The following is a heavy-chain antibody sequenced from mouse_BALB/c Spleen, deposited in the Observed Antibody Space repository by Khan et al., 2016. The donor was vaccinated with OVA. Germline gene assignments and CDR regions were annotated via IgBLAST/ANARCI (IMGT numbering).Heavy chain of an antibody. CDR1: GFSLTSYG. Sequence: VQLQESGPGLVAPSQSLSITCTVSGFSLTSYGVHWVRQPPGKGLEWLGVIWTGGSTNYNSALRSSLTTNKDNPKTQAVLKMNNLQTDDTAMYCCARDLGSSRWYFDVWGAGTTVTVSS. CDR2: IWTGGST. J-gene: IGHJ1*01. D-gene: IGHD1-1*01. V-gene: IGHV2-9*02. CDR3: ARDLGSSRWYFDV.